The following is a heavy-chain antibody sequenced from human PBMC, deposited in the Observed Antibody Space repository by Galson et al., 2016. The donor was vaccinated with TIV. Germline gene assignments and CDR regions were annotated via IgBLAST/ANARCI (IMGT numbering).Heavy chain of an antibody. CDR3: TKDSRSDASMDYYYYSGMDV. CDR1: GFTFDDYA. J-gene: IGHJ6*02. Sequence: SLRLSCAASGFTFDDYAMHWVRQAPGKGLEWVSSTNWKGYSVDYADSVRGRFTISRDNAKNSLFLHMNSLRPEDTALYYCTKDSRSDASMDYYYYSGMDVWGQGTAVTVSS. D-gene: IGHD5-18*01. CDR2: TNWKGYSV. V-gene: IGHV3-9*01.